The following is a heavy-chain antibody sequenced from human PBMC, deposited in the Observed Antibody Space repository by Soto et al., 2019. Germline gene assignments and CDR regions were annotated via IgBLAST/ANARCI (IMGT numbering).Heavy chain of an antibody. V-gene: IGHV3-7*03. D-gene: IGHD6-19*01. CDR3: AREIHLGSGWGDIDI. J-gene: IGHJ4*02. CDR1: GFTVSAKW. Sequence: DVQLVESGGALGQPGGSLGLSCAVSGFTVSAKWMSWVRQAPGKGLEWLANINEDGSKKFYVDSVKGRFTISKDNSKNSLSLQLGSLRADDTAVYYCAREIHLGSGWGDIDIWGRGTMVTVSS. CDR2: INEDGSKK.